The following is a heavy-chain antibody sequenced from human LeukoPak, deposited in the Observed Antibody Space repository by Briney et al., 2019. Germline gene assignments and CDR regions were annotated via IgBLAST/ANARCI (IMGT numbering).Heavy chain of an antibody. CDR2: IRGGSSTI. D-gene: IGHD3-10*01. CDR1: GFTFSSYT. Sequence: GGSLRLSCAASGFTFSSYTMHWVREAPGKRQEWISYIRGGSSTIHYADSVKGRFTVSRDNARNSLYLEMNSLRDEDTAVYYCARRDYGSGSFFDIDYWGQGTLVIVSS. J-gene: IGHJ4*02. V-gene: IGHV3-48*02. CDR3: ARRDYGSGSFFDIDY.